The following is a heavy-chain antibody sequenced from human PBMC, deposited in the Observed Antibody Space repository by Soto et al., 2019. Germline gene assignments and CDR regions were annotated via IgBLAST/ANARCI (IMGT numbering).Heavy chain of an antibody. CDR2: ISFDGRQK. CDR3: ARDVLVDTTIV. D-gene: IGHD5-18*01. J-gene: IGHJ4*02. Sequence: GGSLRLSCAASGFIFSTYGMHWVRQAPGKGLEWVALISFDGRQKYYAESLKGRFTISRDNSKDMLYLEVNSLRAEDTAVYYCARDVLVDTTIVWGQGTLVTVSS. CDR1: GFIFSTYG. V-gene: IGHV3-30*03.